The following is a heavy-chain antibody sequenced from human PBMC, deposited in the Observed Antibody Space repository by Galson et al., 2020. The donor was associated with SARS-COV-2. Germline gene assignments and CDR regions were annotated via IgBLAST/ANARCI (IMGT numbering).Heavy chain of an antibody. D-gene: IGHD2-2*01. J-gene: IGHJ6*02. V-gene: IGHV6-1*01. Sequence: SQTLSLTCAISGDSVSSNSAAWNWIRQYPSRGLEWLGRTYYRSKWYNDYAVSVKSRITINPDTSKNQFSLQLNSVTPEDTAVYYCASEDIVVVPAAPGVYYYYGMDVWGQGTTVTVSS. CDR1: GDSVSSNSAA. CDR3: ASEDIVVVPAAPGVYYYYGMDV. CDR2: TYYRSKWYN.